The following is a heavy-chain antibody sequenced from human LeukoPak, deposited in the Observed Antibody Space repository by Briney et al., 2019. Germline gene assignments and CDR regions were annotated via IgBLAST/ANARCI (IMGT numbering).Heavy chain of an antibody. CDR1: GYTLTELS. J-gene: IGHJ3*02. CDR2: FDPEDGET. Sequence: ASVKVSCKVSGYTLTELSMHWLRQAPGKGLEWMGGFDPEDGETIYAQKFQGGVTMTEDTSTDTAYMELSSLRSEDTAVYYCATGNVLLWFGELFNDAFDIWGQGTMVTVSS. CDR3: ATGNVLLWFGELFNDAFDI. D-gene: IGHD3-10*01. V-gene: IGHV1-24*01.